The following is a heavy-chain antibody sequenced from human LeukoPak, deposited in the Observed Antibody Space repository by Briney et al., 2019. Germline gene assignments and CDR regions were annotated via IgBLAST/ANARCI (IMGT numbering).Heavy chain of an antibody. CDR2: ISGSGGST. D-gene: IGHD3-22*01. CDR3: AKSSSYYYDSSGYFQSPSHFDY. CDR1: GFTFSSYA. Sequence: GGSLRLSCAASGFTFSSYAMSWVRQAPGKGLEWVSAISGSGGSTYYADSVKGRFTISRDNSKNTLYLQMNSLRAEDTAVYYCAKSSSYYYDSSGYFQSPSHFDYRGQGTLVTVSS. V-gene: IGHV3-23*01. J-gene: IGHJ4*02.